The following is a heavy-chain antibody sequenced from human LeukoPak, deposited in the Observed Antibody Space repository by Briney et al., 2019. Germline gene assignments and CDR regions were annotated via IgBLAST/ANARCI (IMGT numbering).Heavy chain of an antibody. D-gene: IGHD1-20*01. V-gene: IGHV4-34*01. J-gene: IGHJ4*02. CDR3: ARAYNWNPFDY. CDR1: GGSFSGYY. Sequence: PSETLSLTCAVYGGSFSGYYWSWIRQPPGKGLEWIGEINHSGSTNYNPSLKSRVTISVDTSKSQFSLKLSSVTAADTAVYYCARAYNWNPFDYWGQGTLVTVSS. CDR2: INHSGST.